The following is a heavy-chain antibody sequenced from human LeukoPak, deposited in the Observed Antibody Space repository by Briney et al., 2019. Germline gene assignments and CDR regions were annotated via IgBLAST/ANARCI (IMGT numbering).Heavy chain of an antibody. V-gene: IGHV4-30-4*07. CDR1: GGSISSNTYS. Sequence: SQTLSLTCAVSGGSISSNTYSWSWLRQPPGKGLEWIGYIYYSGSAYYNPSLKGRFTISVDTSKNQFSLKLSSVTAADTAVYYCARDLNPDAFDIWGQGTMVTVSS. D-gene: IGHD1-14*01. J-gene: IGHJ3*02. CDR2: IYYSGSA. CDR3: ARDLNPDAFDI.